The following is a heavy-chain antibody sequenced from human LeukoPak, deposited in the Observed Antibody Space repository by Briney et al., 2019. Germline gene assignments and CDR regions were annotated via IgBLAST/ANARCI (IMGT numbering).Heavy chain of an antibody. J-gene: IGHJ4*02. Sequence: GGSLRLSCAASGFTFSSYAMSWVRQAPGKGLEWVSAISGSGGSTYYADSVKGRFTISRDNSKNTLYLQMNSLRAEDTAVYYCAKDGLLWFGKLLGYFDYWGQGTLVTVSS. D-gene: IGHD3-10*01. CDR1: GFTFSSYA. V-gene: IGHV3-23*01. CDR2: ISGSGGST. CDR3: AKDGLLWFGKLLGYFDY.